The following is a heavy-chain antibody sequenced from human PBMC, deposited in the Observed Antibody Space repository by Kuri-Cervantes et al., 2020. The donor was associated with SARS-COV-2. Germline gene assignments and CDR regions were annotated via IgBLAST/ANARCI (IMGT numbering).Heavy chain of an antibody. Sequence: ASVKVSCKASGGSFSSYAISWVRQAPGQGLEWMGWISAYNGNTNYAQKLQGRVTMTTDTSTSTAYMELSRLRSDDTAVYYCARGDYVWGSYRYYMDVWGKGTTVTVSS. CDR2: ISAYNGNT. CDR1: GGSFSSYA. CDR3: ARGDYVWGSYRYYMDV. J-gene: IGHJ6*03. D-gene: IGHD3-16*02. V-gene: IGHV1-18*01.